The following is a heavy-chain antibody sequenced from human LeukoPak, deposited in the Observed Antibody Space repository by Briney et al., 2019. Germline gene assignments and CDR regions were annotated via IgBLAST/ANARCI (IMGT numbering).Heavy chain of an antibody. D-gene: IGHD3-3*01. CDR2: ISSSGYTI. J-gene: IGHJ5*02. CDR3: VKSASSFGANWFDP. CDR1: GFTFSHYE. V-gene: IGHV3-48*03. Sequence: PGGSLRLSCEASGFTFSHYEMNWVRQAPGEGLEWVSYISSSGYTIYYADSVKGRFTISRDNAKNSLYLQMNSLRAEDTAVYYCVKSASSFGANWFDPWGQGTLVTVSS.